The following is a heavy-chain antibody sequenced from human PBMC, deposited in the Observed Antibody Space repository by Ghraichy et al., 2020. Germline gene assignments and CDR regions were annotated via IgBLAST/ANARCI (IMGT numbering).Heavy chain of an antibody. D-gene: IGHD3-3*01. CDR3: ARRHRVTYYDFSFDF. CDR1: AGSISSSGYY. CDR2: IYYSGST. Sequence: GSLRLSCTVSAGSISSSGYYWGWIRQPPGKGLEWIGTIYYSGSTYYNPSLKSRVTISVDTSKNQFSLQLSSVTAADTAVYYCARRHRVTYYDFSFDFWGQGILVTVSS. V-gene: IGHV4-39*01. J-gene: IGHJ4*02.